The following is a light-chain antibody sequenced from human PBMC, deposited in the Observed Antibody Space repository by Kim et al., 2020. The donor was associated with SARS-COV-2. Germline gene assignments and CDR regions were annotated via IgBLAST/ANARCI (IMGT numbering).Light chain of an antibody. CDR3: NSRGSNDSVL. Sequence: SSELTQDPAVSVALGQTVRITCQGDSLRSYYATWYQQKPGQAPIVVIYGKNNRPSGIPDRFSGSSSGDTAPLTITGTQAGDEADYYCNSRGSNDSVLFGG. CDR2: GKN. CDR1: SLRSYY. J-gene: IGLJ2*01. V-gene: IGLV3-19*01.